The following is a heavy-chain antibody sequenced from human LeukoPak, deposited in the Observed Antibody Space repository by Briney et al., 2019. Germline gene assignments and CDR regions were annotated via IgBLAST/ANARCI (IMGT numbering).Heavy chain of an antibody. J-gene: IGHJ4*02. CDR3: ARYNGNYYSVGTLDC. CDR1: GFTFSSYE. CDR2: ISSSGSTI. D-gene: IGHD1-26*01. V-gene: IGHV3-48*03. Sequence: GGSLRLSCVASGFTFSSYEMNWVRQAPGKGLEWLSYISSSGSTINYADSVKGRLTISRDNAKNSLFLQMNSLRAEDTAVYYCARYNGNYYSVGTLDCWGQGTLVTVSS.